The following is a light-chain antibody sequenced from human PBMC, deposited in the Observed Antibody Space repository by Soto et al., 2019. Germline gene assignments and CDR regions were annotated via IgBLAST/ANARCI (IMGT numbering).Light chain of an antibody. CDR1: QILNGGS. CDR3: QLYGSSPELT. CDR2: DSS. Sequence: EIVLTQSPGTLSLSPGDRAALSCRTTQILNGGSLAWYQVKPGQAPRLLMYDSSISAAGVPNRFSGSGSGTDFTLTISRLETEDFAVYYCQLYGSSPELTFGGGTKVDIK. J-gene: IGKJ4*01. V-gene: IGKV3-20*01.